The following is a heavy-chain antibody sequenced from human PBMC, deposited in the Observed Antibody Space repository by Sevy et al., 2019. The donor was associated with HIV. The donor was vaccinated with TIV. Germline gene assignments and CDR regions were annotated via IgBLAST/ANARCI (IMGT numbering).Heavy chain of an antibody. V-gene: IGHV3-23*01. J-gene: IGHJ6*03. CDR1: GFTFSSYA. CDR2: ISGSGGST. Sequence: LHGGSLRLSCAASGFTFSSYAMSWVRQAPGKGLEWVSAISGSGGSTYYADSVKGRFTISRDNSKNTLYLQMNSLRAEDTAVYYCAKGNEYSSSWRPFEYYYYYMDVWGKGTTVTVSS. D-gene: IGHD6-13*01. CDR3: AKGNEYSSSWRPFEYYYYYMDV.